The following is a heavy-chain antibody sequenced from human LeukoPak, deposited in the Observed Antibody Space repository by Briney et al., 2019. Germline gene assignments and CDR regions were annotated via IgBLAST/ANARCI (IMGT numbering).Heavy chain of an antibody. CDR1: GFTFDDYT. J-gene: IGHJ4*02. D-gene: IGHD4-17*01. Sequence: GGSLRLSCAASGFTFDDYTMHWVRQAPGKGLEWVSLISWDGGSTYYADSVKGRFTISRDNSKNSLYLQMNSLRTEDTALYYCAKGLYGDYVPAYFDYWGQGTLVTVSS. CDR3: AKGLYGDYVPAYFDY. V-gene: IGHV3-43*01. CDR2: ISWDGGST.